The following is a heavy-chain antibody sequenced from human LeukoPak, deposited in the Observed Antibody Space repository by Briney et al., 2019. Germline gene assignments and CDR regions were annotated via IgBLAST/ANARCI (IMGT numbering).Heavy chain of an antibody. CDR2: IIPIFGTA. J-gene: IGHJ6*03. V-gene: IGHV1-69*06. D-gene: IGHD1-26*01. CDR3: ASGGWELYYYYYMDV. CDR1: GGTFSSYA. Sequence: GASVKVSCKASGGTFSSYAISWVRQAPGQGLEWMGGIIPIFGTANYAQKFQGRVTITADKSTSTAYMELISLRSEDTAVYYCASGGWELYYYYYMDVWGKGTTVTVSS.